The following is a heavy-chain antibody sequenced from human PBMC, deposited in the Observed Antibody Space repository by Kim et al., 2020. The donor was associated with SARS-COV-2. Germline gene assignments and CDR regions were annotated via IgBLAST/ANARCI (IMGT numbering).Heavy chain of an antibody. D-gene: IGHD2-15*01. CDR2: IGGSGFST. V-gene: IGHV3-23*01. Sequence: GGSLRLSCAASGFNFSSYGMSWVRQAPGKGLEWVSVIGGSGFSTYYAASVKGRFTVSRDNSKNTLYLQMNNLRAEDTAVYYCTKGQYCTGGSCYSSSGGHWGQGTLVTLSS. CDR1: GFNFSSYG. CDR3: TKGQYCTGGSCYSSSGGH. J-gene: IGHJ4*02.